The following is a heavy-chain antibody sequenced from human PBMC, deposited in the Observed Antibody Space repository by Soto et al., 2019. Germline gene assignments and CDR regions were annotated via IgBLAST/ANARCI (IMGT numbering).Heavy chain of an antibody. V-gene: IGHV3-30-3*01. J-gene: IGHJ2*01. Sequence: QVQVVESGGGVVQPGRSLRLSCAASGFTFSSYAMHWVRQAPGKGLEWVAVISLDGSNKYYADSVKGRFTISRDNSKNTLFLQMNSLRAEDTAVYYCARGGVTYWYFDLWGRGTLVTVSS. CDR1: GFTFSSYA. CDR2: ISLDGSNK. CDR3: ARGGVTYWYFDL. D-gene: IGHD2-21*02.